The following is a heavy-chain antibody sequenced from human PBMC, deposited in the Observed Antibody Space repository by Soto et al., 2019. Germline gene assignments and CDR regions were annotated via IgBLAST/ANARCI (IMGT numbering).Heavy chain of an antibody. CDR3: ARDKGLRFLEWLLRD. Sequence: QVQLVESGGGVVQPGRSLRLSCAASGFTFSSYAMHWVRQAPGKGLEWVAVISYDGSNNYYAVSVKGRFTISRDNSKNPLYLQTNSLRAEDTAVDYCARDKGLRFLEWLLRDWGQVTLVTVSS. D-gene: IGHD3-3*01. CDR1: GFTFSSYA. V-gene: IGHV3-30-3*01. CDR2: ISYDGSNN. J-gene: IGHJ4*02.